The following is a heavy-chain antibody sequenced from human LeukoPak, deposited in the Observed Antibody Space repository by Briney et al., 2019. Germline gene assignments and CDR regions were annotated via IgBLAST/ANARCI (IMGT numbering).Heavy chain of an antibody. Sequence: SETLSLTCTVSGDSISRDYWSWVRQPPGKGLEWIGWLFHSGTTSYNPSLKSRVTLSVDTSKNQFSLKLSSVTAADTAVYYCARGVYIAAAQYGYWGQGTLVTVSS. J-gene: IGHJ4*02. CDR1: GDSISRDY. D-gene: IGHD6-13*01. CDR2: LFHSGTT. V-gene: IGHV4-59*01. CDR3: ARGVYIAAAQYGY.